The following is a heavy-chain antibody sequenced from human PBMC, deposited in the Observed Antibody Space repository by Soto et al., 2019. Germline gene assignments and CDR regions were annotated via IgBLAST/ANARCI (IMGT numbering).Heavy chain of an antibody. CDR3: ARESAFGSSWH. Sequence: GGSLRLSCAASGFTFSSYEMNWVRQAPGKGLEWVSYISSSGSTIYYADSVKGRFTISRDNAKNSLYLQMNSLRAEDTAVYYCARESAFGSSWHWGQGPLVTVSS. D-gene: IGHD6-13*01. CDR1: GFTFSSYE. CDR2: ISSSGSTI. V-gene: IGHV3-48*03. J-gene: IGHJ4*02.